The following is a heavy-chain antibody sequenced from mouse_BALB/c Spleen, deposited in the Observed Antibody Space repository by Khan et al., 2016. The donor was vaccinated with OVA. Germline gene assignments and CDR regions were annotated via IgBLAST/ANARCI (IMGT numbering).Heavy chain of an antibody. V-gene: IGHV14-1*02. D-gene: IGHD2-3*01. CDR2: IDPENGNT. Sequence: VQLKQSGAELVRPGALVKLSCKASGFTIKDYYIHWVKQRPEQGLEWIGWIDPENGNTIYDPKFLGKASITADTSSNTAYLQLSSLTSEDTAVYYCARDGYSHWFAYWGQGTLVTVSA. J-gene: IGHJ3*01. CDR1: GFTIKDYY. CDR3: ARDGYSHWFAY.